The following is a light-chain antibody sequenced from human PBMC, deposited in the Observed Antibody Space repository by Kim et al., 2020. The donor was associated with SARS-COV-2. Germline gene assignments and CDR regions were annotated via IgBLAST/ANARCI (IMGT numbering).Light chain of an antibody. J-gene: IGKJ4*01. CDR2: GAS. V-gene: IGKV3-20*01. CDR1: QSVSSSY. Sequence: EIVLTQSPGTLSLSPGERATLSCRASQSVSSSYLAWYQQKPGQAPRLLIFGASSRATGIPDRFSGSGSGTDFTLTINRLEPEDFAVYYCQQHAASPPLTFGGGTKVDIK. CDR3: QQHAASPPLT.